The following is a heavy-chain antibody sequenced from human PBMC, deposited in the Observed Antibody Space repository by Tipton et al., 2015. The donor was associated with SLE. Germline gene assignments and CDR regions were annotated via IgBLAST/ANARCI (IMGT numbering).Heavy chain of an antibody. V-gene: IGHV3-7*01. CDR3: ARDPHCTNGVCYTN. CDR1: GFTFRSFW. D-gene: IGHD2-8*01. Sequence: SLRLSCAASGFTFRSFWMYWVRQAPGKGLAWVANIHMDGIEKNYVDSVKGRFTISRDNAKNSLYLQMNSLRAEDTAVYYCARDPHCTNGVCYTNWGQGTLVTVSS. CDR2: IHMDGIEK. J-gene: IGHJ4*02.